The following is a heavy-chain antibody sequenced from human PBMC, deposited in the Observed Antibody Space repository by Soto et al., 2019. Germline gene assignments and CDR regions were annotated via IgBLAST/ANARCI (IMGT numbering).Heavy chain of an antibody. J-gene: IGHJ4*02. V-gene: IGHV3-23*01. CDR3: AKDVVARYDILTAYPYFDY. Sequence: DVQLLESGGGLVQPGGSLRLSCAASGFTFGNYAINWVRLAPGKGLEWVSGISGGGGTTYYADSVTGRFTMSRDNSKNTLDLQMDSLRAEDTAVYFCAKDVVARYDILTAYPYFDYWGQGTLVTVSS. CDR1: GFTFGNYA. D-gene: IGHD3-9*01. CDR2: ISGGGGTT.